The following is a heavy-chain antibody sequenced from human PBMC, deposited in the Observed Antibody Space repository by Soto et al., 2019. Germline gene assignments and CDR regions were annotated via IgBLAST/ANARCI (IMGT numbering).Heavy chain of an antibody. CDR2: IYYGGST. Sequence: PSETLSLTCAVSGSSISDYYRSWIRQPPGQRLEWIGYIYYGGSTNYSPSLKSRVTISLNTSKSQFYMTLTSVTAADTAVYYCASVDATATMTGDYYYYGLDVWGQGTTVTVSS. V-gene: IGHV4-59*01. CDR1: GSSISDYY. CDR3: ASVDATATMTGDYYYYGLDV. D-gene: IGHD4-17*01. J-gene: IGHJ6*02.